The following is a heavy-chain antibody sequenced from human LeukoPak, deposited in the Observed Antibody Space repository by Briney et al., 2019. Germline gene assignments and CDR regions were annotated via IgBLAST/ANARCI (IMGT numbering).Heavy chain of an antibody. V-gene: IGHV3-74*01. CDR2: INVDGGTT. CDR3: ARAMTGPLDY. CDR1: GFTFSNYW. J-gene: IGHJ4*02. D-gene: IGHD1-20*01. Sequence: PGGSLRLSCEASGFTFSNYWMHWVRQAPGKGLVWISRINVDGGTTYYADSVRGRFTISRDNAKNTLYLPMSNLRAEDTAVYYCARAMTGPLDYWGQGPLVTASS.